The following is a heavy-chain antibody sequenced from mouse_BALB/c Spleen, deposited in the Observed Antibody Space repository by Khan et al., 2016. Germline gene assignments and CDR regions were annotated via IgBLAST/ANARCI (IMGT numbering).Heavy chain of an antibody. CDR3: VRSPRYDIDN. Sequence: EVELVESGGGLVQPKGSSKLSCAASGFTFNTYAMNWVRQAPGKGLEWVARIRSKSNNYATYYADSVKDRFTISSDDSQSMLYLQMNNVKTEDTATYYWVRSPRYDIDNWGQGTTRTVSA. CDR2: IRSKSNNYAT. CDR1: GFTFNTYA. J-gene: IGHJ2*01. D-gene: IGHD2-14*01. V-gene: IGHV10-1*02.